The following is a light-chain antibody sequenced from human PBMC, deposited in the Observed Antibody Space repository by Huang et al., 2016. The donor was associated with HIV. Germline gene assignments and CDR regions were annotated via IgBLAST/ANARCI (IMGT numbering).Light chain of an antibody. J-gene: IGKJ2*01. CDR1: QRVSSH. CDR3: QHRSNWPPYT. Sequence: EIVLTQSPATLSLSPGARATLSCRASQRVSSHLAWYQQKPGQAPRLLIYDASNRATGIPVRFSGSGSGTDFTLTIGSLEPGDSAIYYCQHRSNWPPYTFGQGTKLEIK. V-gene: IGKV3-11*01. CDR2: DAS.